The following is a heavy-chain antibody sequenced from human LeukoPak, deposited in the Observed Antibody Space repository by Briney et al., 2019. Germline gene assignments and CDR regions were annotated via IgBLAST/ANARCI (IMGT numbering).Heavy chain of an antibody. CDR1: GFTFSSYN. D-gene: IGHD2-15*01. J-gene: IGHJ6*03. CDR2: ISSSSSYI. Sequence: PGGSLRLAWSASGFTFSSYNMNWVRQAPGKGLEWVSSISSSSSYIYYADSVKGRFTISRDNAKNSLYLQMNSLSAEDTAVYYCAKNGDRGAYCSGGTCYPYYYYYMDVWGKGTTVTISS. V-gene: IGHV3-21*04. CDR3: AKNGDRGAYCSGGTCYPYYYYYMDV.